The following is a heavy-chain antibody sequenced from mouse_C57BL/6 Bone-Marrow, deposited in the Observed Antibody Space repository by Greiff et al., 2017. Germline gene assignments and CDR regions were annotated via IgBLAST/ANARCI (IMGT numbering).Heavy chain of an antibody. J-gene: IGHJ2*01. CDR2: IYPGSGST. V-gene: IGHV1-55*01. CDR1: GYTFTSYW. D-gene: IGHD1-1*01. CDR3: ARRGYYGSSRFDY. Sequence: QVQLQQPGAELVKPGASVKMSCKASGYTFTSYWITWVKQRPGQGLEWIGDIYPGSGSTNYTEKFKSKATLTVDTSSSTAYMQLSSLTSEDSAVYYCARRGYYGSSRFDYWGQGTTLTVSS.